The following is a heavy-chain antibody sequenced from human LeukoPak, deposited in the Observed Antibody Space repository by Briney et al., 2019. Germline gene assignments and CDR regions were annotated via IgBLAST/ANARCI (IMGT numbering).Heavy chain of an antibody. Sequence: ASVKVSCKASGYTFTSYDINWVRQATGQGLEWMGWMNPNSGNTGYAQKFQGRVTITRNTSISTAYMELSSLRSEDTAVYYCARGGVYYYGSGSYYNDAFDIWGQGTMVTVSS. D-gene: IGHD3-10*01. V-gene: IGHV1-8*01. CDR1: GYTFTSYD. CDR2: MNPNSGNT. CDR3: ARGGVYYYGSGSYYNDAFDI. J-gene: IGHJ3*02.